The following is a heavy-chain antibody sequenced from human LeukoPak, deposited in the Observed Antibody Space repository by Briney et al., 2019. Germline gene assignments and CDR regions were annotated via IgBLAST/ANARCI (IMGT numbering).Heavy chain of an antibody. Sequence: SETLSLTCTVSGGSITSYYWSWVRQPPGKGLEWIGYIYYSGSTNYNPSLKSRVTVSVDTSKSQFSLRLTSVTAADTAVYYCARHADYGGYLDYWGQGTLVTVSS. CDR2: IYYSGST. J-gene: IGHJ4*02. V-gene: IGHV4-59*08. CDR1: GGSITSYY. D-gene: IGHD4-23*01. CDR3: ARHADYGGYLDY.